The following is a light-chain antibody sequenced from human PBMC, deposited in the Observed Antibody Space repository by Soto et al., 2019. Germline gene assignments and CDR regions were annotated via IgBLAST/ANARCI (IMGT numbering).Light chain of an antibody. V-gene: IGLV2-8*01. Sequence: QSVLTQPPSASGSPGQSVTISCTGTSSDVGSYNYVSWYQQHPGIAPKLMIYEVTKRPSGVPDRFSGSKSGNTASLTVSGLQAEDEADYYCTSYAGSNNVVFGGGTKLTVL. CDR2: EVT. CDR1: SSDVGSYNY. J-gene: IGLJ2*01. CDR3: TSYAGSNNVV.